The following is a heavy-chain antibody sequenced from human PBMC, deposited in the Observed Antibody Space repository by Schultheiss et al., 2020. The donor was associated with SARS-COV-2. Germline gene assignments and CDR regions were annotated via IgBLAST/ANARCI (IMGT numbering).Heavy chain of an antibody. J-gene: IGHJ3*02. CDR1: GGSISSGGYY. D-gene: IGHD3-22*01. V-gene: IGHV4-31*03. CDR3: ARAIPLAYYDSSGDAFDI. CDR2: IYYSGST. Sequence: SQTLSLTCTVSGGSISSGGYYWSWIRQPPGKGLEWIGYIYYSGSTYYNPSLKSRVTISVDTSKNQFSLKLSSVTAADTAVYYCARAIPLAYYDSSGDAFDIWGQGTMVTVSS.